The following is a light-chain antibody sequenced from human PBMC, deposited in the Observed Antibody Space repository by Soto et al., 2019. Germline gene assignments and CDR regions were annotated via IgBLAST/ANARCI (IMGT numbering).Light chain of an antibody. J-gene: IGKJ1*01. Sequence: DIQMTQSPSTLSASVGDRVTITCRASQSVRSCLAWYQQKPGKAPDLLIYKASTLESGVPSGFSGSGSGTDFTLTISRLEPEDFAVYYCQQYVSSPWAFGQGTKVDIK. CDR1: QSVRSC. V-gene: IGKV1-5*03. CDR3: QQYVSSPWA. CDR2: KAS.